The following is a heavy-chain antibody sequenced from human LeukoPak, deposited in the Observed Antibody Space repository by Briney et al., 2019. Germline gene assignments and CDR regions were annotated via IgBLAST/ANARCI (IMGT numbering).Heavy chain of an antibody. J-gene: IGHJ4*02. CDR1: GYTFTSYA. V-gene: IGHV7-4-1*02. D-gene: IGHD2-15*01. Sequence: ASVKVSCKASGYTFTSYAMNWVRQAPGQGLEWMGWINTNTGNPTYAQGFTGRFVFSLDTSVSTAYLQISSLKAEDTAVYYCARDSYCSAGTCYSRVGYWGQGTLVIVSS. CDR3: ARDSYCSAGTCYSRVGY. CDR2: INTNTGNP.